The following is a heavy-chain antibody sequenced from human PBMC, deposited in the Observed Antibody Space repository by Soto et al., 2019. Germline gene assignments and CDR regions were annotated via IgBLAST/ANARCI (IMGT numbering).Heavy chain of an antibody. Sequence: EVQLVESGGGLVQPGRSLRLSCAASGFTFDAYAMHWVRQAPGKGLEWVSGIRWNSGSIGYADSVKGRFTIYRDNAKNSLYLQMNSLRAEDTSLYYCAKDISNGSISARRGWFDPWGQGTLVTVSS. CDR2: IRWNSGSI. CDR1: GFTFDAYA. D-gene: IGHD6-6*01. CDR3: AKDISNGSISARRGWFDP. J-gene: IGHJ5*02. V-gene: IGHV3-9*01.